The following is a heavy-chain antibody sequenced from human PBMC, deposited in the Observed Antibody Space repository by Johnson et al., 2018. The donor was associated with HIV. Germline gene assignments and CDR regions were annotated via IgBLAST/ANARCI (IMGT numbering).Heavy chain of an antibody. CDR3: AKDQYRKLTTVAGI. CDR2: IKSKTDGGTT. Sequence: EVQLVESGGGLVKPGGSLRLSCAASGMTFSDLWMNWVRQAPGTGLEWVGRIKSKTDGGTTDYAAPVKGRFTISRDDSKNTLYLQMNSLKTEDTAVYYCAKDQYRKLTTVAGIWGQGTMVTVSS. CDR1: GMTFSDLW. D-gene: IGHD4-17*01. J-gene: IGHJ3*02. V-gene: IGHV3-15*01.